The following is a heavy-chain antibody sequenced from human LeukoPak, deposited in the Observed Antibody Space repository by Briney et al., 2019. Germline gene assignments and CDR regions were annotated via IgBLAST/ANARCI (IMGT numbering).Heavy chain of an antibody. Sequence: SETLSLTCTVSGGSVSSGTHYWGWIRQPPGKGLEWIGYIYYTGSTNYNPSLKSRVSMSIDTSKNQFSLKLTSVTAADTAVYYCASAPNVDFYDYWGQGTLVTVSS. CDR3: ASAPNVDFYDY. J-gene: IGHJ4*02. CDR1: GGSVSSGTHY. CDR2: IYYTGST. V-gene: IGHV4-61*01.